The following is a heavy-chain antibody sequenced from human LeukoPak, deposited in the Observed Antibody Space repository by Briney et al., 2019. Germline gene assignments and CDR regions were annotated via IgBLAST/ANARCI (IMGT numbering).Heavy chain of an antibody. Sequence: GGSLRLSCAASGFTFSSYAMHWVRQAPGKGLEYVSAISSNGGSTYYANSVKGRFTISRDNSKNTLYLQMGSLRAEDMAVYYCARGLYDSSGYSIGYYFDYWGQGTLVTVSS. CDR3: ARGLYDSSGYSIGYYFDY. CDR1: GFTFSSYA. CDR2: ISSNGGST. D-gene: IGHD3-22*01. J-gene: IGHJ4*02. V-gene: IGHV3-64*01.